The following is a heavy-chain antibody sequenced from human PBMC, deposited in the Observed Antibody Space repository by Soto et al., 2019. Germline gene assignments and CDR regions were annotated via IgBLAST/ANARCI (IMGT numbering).Heavy chain of an antibody. CDR3: ARETYYYDSSGYYSNDY. V-gene: IGHV1-69*02. CDR2: IIPILGIA. Sequence: QVQLVQSGAEVKKPGSSVKVSCKASGGTFSSYTISWVRQAHGQGLEWMGRIIPILGIANYAQKFQGRVTITADNSTSTAYMELSSLRSEDTAVYYCARETYYYDSSGYYSNDYWGQGTLVTVSS. CDR1: GGTFSSYT. D-gene: IGHD3-22*01. J-gene: IGHJ4*02.